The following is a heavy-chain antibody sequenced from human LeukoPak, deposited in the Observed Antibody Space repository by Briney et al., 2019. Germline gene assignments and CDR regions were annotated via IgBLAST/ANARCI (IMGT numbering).Heavy chain of an antibody. D-gene: IGHD2-2*01. J-gene: IGHJ5*02. CDR2: ISAYNGNT. CDR1: GYTFTSYG. V-gene: IGHV1-18*01. Sequence: GASVKVSCKASGYTFTSYGISWVRQAPGQGLEWMGWISAYNGNTNYAQKLQGRVTMTTDTPTSTAYMELRSLRSDDTAVYYCARDPSNTSGWKTWFDTWGQGTLVTVSS. CDR3: ARDPSNTSGWKTWFDT.